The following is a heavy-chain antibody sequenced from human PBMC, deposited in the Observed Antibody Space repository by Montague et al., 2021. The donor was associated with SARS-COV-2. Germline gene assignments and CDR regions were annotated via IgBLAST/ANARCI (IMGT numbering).Heavy chain of an antibody. D-gene: IGHD6-13*01. J-gene: IGHJ3*01. Sequence: SETLSLTCTVSGGSISSSNYYWGWIRQAPGKGLEWIGYFYYTGNTNYNPSLRRRVTISLDASESQFSLNFQSVTAADTAIYYCARSVAAAGPVCFDVWGQGTIVTVSS. V-gene: IGHV4-61*05. CDR1: GGSISSSNYY. CDR2: FYYTGNT. CDR3: ARSVAAAGPVCFDV.